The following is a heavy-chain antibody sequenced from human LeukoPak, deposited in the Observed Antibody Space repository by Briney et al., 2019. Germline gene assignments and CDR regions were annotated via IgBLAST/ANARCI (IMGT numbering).Heavy chain of an antibody. CDR2: ISYDGSNK. D-gene: IGHD2-2*01. CDR1: GFTFSSYA. J-gene: IGHJ3*02. V-gene: IGHV3-30-3*01. CDR3: ARDRRLLGYCSSTSCYGDAFDI. Sequence: GGSLRLSCAVSGFTFSSYAMHWVRQAPGKGLEWVAVISYDGSNKYYADSVKGRFTISRDNSKNTLYLQMNSLRAEDTAVYYCARDRRLLGYCSSTSCYGDAFDIWGQGTMVTVSS.